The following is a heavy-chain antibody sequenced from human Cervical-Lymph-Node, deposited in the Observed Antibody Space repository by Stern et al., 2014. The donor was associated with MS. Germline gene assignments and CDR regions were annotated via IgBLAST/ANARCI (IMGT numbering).Heavy chain of an antibody. V-gene: IGHV3-30*03. Sequence: VQLVESGGAVVQPGRSLRLSCAASGFTFSSYGMHWVLQAPGQGLEWVTVVSYDGNLKYYAASVKVRVTISRDNSKNTLHLQMNSVTPDDTAIYYCARDYEDTSMLFDHWGQGTLVTVSS. D-gene: IGHD2-8*01. J-gene: IGHJ4*02. CDR2: VSYDGNLK. CDR3: ARDYEDTSMLFDH. CDR1: GFTFSSYG.